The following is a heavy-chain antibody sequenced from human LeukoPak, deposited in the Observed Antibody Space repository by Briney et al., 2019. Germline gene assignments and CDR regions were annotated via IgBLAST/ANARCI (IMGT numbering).Heavy chain of an antibody. Sequence: ASVKVSCKASGYTFTGYYMHWVRQAPGQGLEWMGWINPNSGGTNYAQKFQGRVTMTRDMSTSTVYMELSSLRSEDTAVYYCARCDHFEVAATRDWYFSLWGRGTLVTVSS. V-gene: IGHV1-2*02. CDR2: INPNSGGT. D-gene: IGHD2-15*01. J-gene: IGHJ2*01. CDR1: GYTFTGYY. CDR3: ARCDHFEVAATRDWYFSL.